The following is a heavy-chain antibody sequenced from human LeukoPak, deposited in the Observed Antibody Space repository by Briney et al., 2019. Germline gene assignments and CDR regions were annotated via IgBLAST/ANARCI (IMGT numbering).Heavy chain of an antibody. Sequence: PSETLSLTCTVSGGSISSYYWSWIRQPPGKGLVWIGYIHYSGSTHYNPSLKSRVSISVDTSKNQFSLKLSSVTAADTAMYYCAREVADYGGYYYYHYMDVWGKGTTVTISS. CDR1: GGSISSYY. CDR3: AREVADYGGYYYYHYMDV. CDR2: IHYSGST. V-gene: IGHV4-59*12. D-gene: IGHD4-23*01. J-gene: IGHJ6*03.